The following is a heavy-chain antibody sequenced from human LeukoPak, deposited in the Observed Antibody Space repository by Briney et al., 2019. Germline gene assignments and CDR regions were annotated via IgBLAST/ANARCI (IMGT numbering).Heavy chain of an antibody. CDR1: GFSFSSFG. J-gene: IGHJ6*03. V-gene: IGHV3-30*02. D-gene: IGHD6-13*01. Sequence: GGSLRLSCATSGFSFSSFGIHWIRQAPGKGLEWVAFIRHDGSDKYDADSVKGRFSISRDNSKNTLYLQMNSLRAEDTVVYYCAKRGRAAAGTRYYYYYMDVWGKGTTVTISS. CDR2: IRHDGSDK. CDR3: AKRGRAAAGTRYYYYYMDV.